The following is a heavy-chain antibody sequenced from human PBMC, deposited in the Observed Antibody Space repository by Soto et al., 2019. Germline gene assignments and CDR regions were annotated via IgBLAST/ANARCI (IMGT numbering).Heavy chain of an antibody. Sequence: PGGSLRLSCAASGFTFSGSAMHWVRQAFGKGLEWVGRIRSKANSYATAYAASVKGRFTISRDDSKNTAYLQMNSLKTEDTAVYYCTRHGRGWSFGMDVWGQGTTVTVSS. CDR2: IRSKANSYAT. J-gene: IGHJ6*02. CDR1: GFTFSGSA. CDR3: TRHGRGWSFGMDV. V-gene: IGHV3-73*01. D-gene: IGHD6-19*01.